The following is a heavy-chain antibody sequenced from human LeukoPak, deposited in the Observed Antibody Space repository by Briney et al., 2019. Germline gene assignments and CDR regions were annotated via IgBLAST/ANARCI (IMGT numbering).Heavy chain of an antibody. CDR3: ARVWDYFDY. V-gene: IGHV4-59*01. CDR2: IYYSGST. Sequence: SETLSLTCTVSGGSISSYYWSWIRQPPGKGLEWIGYIYYSGSTNYNPSLKSRVTISVDTSKNQFSLKLSSVTAADTAVYYCARVWDYFDYWGQGTLVTVSS. CDR1: GGSISSYY. D-gene: IGHD7-27*01. J-gene: IGHJ4*02.